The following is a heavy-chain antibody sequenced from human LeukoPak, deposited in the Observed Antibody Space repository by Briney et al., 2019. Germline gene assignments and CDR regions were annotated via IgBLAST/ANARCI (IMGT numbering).Heavy chain of an antibody. V-gene: IGHV5-51*01. CDR3: ARFSAPFDF. CDR1: GYTFSSYW. J-gene: IGHJ4*02. D-gene: IGHD6-13*01. CDR2: IFPGDSET. Sequence: ESLKISCKASGYTFSSYWISWVRQVPETGLEWMGIIFPGDSETRYSPSFQGQVTISADESTNTAYLQWSSLRASDSAIYYCARFSAPFDFRGQGTLVTVSS.